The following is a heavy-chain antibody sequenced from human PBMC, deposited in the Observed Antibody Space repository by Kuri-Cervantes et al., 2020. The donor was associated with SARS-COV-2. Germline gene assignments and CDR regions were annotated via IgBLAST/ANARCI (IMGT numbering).Heavy chain of an antibody. CDR3: ARELGGGSV. D-gene: IGHD2-15*01. V-gene: IGHV3-11*06. Sequence: LSLTCAASGFTFSDYYMSWIRQAPGKGLEWVSYTSSSSSYTNYADSVKGRFTISRDNAKNSLYLQMNSLRAEDTAVYYCARELGGGSVWGQGTLVTVSS. CDR1: GFTFSDYY. CDR2: TSSSSSYT. J-gene: IGHJ4*02.